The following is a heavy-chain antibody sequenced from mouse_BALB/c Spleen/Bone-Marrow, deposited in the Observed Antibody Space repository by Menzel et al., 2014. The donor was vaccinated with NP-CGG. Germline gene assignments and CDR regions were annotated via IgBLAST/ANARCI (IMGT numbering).Heavy chain of an antibody. Sequence: QVHLQQPGAELMKPGASVKISCKATGYTFSSYWIEWVKQRPGHGLEWIGEILPGSGSTNYNEKFKGKATFTADTSSXTAYMQFSGLTSEDSAVYDCAGGGVRGGYWYFDVWGAGTTVTVSS. CDR1: GYTFSSYW. CDR2: ILPGSGST. J-gene: IGHJ1*01. V-gene: IGHV1-9*01. CDR3: AGGGVRGGYWYFDV.